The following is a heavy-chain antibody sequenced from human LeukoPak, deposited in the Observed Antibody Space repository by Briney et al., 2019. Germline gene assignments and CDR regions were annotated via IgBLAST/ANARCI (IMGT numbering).Heavy chain of an antibody. V-gene: IGHV1-69-2*01. CDR1: GYTFTDYY. CDR3: ATTSRYYYYYYMDV. Sequence: ASVKVSCKVSGYTFTDYYMHWVQQAPGKGLERMGLVDPEDGETIYTETSQGRVTITADTSTDTAYMELSSLRSEDTAVYYCATTSRYYYYYYMDVWGKGTTVTVSS. CDR2: VDPEDGET. J-gene: IGHJ6*03.